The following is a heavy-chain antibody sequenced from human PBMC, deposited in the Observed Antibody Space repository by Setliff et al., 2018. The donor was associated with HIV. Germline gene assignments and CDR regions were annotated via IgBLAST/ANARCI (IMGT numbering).Heavy chain of an antibody. CDR1: GGSIRSHY. CDR3: ARVGYHGSGGYSFDY. CDR2: FYYSGSP. Sequence: ETLSLTCTVSGGSIRSHYWSWIRHSPGKGLEWIAYFYYSGSPNYNPSLKSRVTMSVDTAKNQISLKLSSVTAAETAVYYCARVGYHGSGGYSFDYWGQGTLVTVSS. J-gene: IGHJ4*02. D-gene: IGHD3-10*01. V-gene: IGHV4-59*08.